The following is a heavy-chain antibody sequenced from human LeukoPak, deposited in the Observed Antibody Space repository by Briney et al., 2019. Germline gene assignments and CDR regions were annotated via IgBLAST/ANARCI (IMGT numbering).Heavy chain of an antibody. V-gene: IGHV3-30*18. CDR1: GFSFSTYA. D-gene: IGHD6-19*01. CDR3: AKEFGSSGWPDTGLPYYFDY. Sequence: GGSLRLSCAASGFSFSTYAMSWVRQAPGKGLEWVAVISYDGSNKYYADSVKGRFTISRDNSKNTLYLQMNSLRAEDTAVYYCAKEFGSSGWPDTGLPYYFDYWGQGTLVTVSS. CDR2: ISYDGSNK. J-gene: IGHJ4*02.